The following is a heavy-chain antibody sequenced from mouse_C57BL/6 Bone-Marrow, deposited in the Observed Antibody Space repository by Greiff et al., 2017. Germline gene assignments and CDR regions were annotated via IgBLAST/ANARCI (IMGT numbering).Heavy chain of an antibody. CDR3: ARYNWDYYAMDY. V-gene: IGHV5-17*01. CDR1: GFTFSDYG. Sequence: EVQLQESGGGLVKPGGSLKLSCAASGFTFSDYGMHWVRQAPEKGLEWVAYISSGSSTIYYADTVKGRFTISRDNAKNTLFLQMTSLRSEDTAMYYCARYNWDYYAMDYWGQGTSVTVSS. D-gene: IGHD4-1*02. CDR2: ISSGSSTI. J-gene: IGHJ4*01.